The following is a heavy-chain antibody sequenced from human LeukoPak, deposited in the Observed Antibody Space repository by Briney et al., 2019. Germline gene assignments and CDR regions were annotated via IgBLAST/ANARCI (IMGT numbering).Heavy chain of an antibody. D-gene: IGHD5-12*01. Sequence: PGGSLRLSCAASGFTFDDYAMHWVRQAPGKGLEWVAVISYDGSNKYYADSVKGRFTISRDNSKNTLYLQMNSLRAEDTAVYYCANSGYDSAWGQGTLVTVSS. V-gene: IGHV3-30-3*01. CDR2: ISYDGSNK. CDR3: ANSGYDSA. CDR1: GFTFDDYA. J-gene: IGHJ5*02.